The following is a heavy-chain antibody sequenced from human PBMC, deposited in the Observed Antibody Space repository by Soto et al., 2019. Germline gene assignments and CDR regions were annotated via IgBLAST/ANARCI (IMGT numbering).Heavy chain of an antibody. J-gene: IGHJ4*02. D-gene: IGHD3-16*02. CDR2: INPSGGTT. V-gene: IGHV1-46*01. Sequence: EASVKVSCKASGYTFTTYYIHWVRQAPGQGLEWMGIINPSGGTTSYAQKFQGRVTMTRDTSTGTVYMELSSLRSEDTAVYYCASDYPYDYWGQGTLVTVSS. CDR3: ASDYPYDY. CDR1: GYTFTTYY.